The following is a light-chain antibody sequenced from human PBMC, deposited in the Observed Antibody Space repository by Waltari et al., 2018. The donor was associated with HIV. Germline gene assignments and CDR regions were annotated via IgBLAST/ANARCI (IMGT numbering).Light chain of an antibody. CDR1: QSISTW. CDR3: QQYSSFPYT. CDR2: KAS. Sequence: DIQVTQFPSTLSASVGDRVTISCRASQSISTWLAWYQQKPGKPPKNLIYKASTLETGVPSRFSGSGSWTEFNLTISSLQPDDFATYHCQQYSSFPYTFGQGTKLEIK. J-gene: IGKJ2*01. V-gene: IGKV1-5*03.